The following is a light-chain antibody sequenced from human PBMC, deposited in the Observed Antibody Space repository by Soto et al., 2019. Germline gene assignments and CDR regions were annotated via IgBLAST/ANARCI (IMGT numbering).Light chain of an antibody. J-gene: IGKJ4*01. CDR3: QQRSNWPPLT. CDR2: DAS. V-gene: IGKV3-11*01. Sequence: EIVLTQSPGTLSLSPGARAPLSCRASQSVSSYLAWYQQQPGQAPRLLIYDASNRATGIPARFSGSGSGTDFTLTISSLEPEDFAVYYCQQRSNWPPLTFGGGTKVDIK. CDR1: QSVSSY.